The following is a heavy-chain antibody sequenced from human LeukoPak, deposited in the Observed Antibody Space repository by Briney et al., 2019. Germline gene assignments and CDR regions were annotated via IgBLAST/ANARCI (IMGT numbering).Heavy chain of an antibody. V-gene: IGHV3-23*01. D-gene: IGHD2-2*01. J-gene: IGHJ4*02. CDR2: ISGSGGST. CDR1: GFTFSSYA. CDR3: AKGYCSSTSCYDMSYFDY. Sequence: PGGSLRLSCAASGFTFSSYAMSWVRQAPGKGLEWVSAISGSGGSTYYADSVKGRFTISRDNSKNTLYLQMNSLRAEDTAVYYCAKGYCSSTSCYDMSYFDYWGQGTLVTVSS.